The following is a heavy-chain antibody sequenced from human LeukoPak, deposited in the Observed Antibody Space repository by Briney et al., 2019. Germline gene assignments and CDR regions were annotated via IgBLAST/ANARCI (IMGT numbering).Heavy chain of an antibody. CDR2: IYTSGST. Sequence: SETLSLTCTVSGGFISSGSYYWSWIRQPAGKGLEWIGRIYTSGSTNYNPSLKSRVTISVDTSKNQFSLKLSSVTAADTAVYYCARGKGYDFWSGYFDYWGQGTLVTVSS. D-gene: IGHD3-3*01. CDR1: GGFISSGSYY. V-gene: IGHV4-61*02. CDR3: ARGKGYDFWSGYFDY. J-gene: IGHJ4*02.